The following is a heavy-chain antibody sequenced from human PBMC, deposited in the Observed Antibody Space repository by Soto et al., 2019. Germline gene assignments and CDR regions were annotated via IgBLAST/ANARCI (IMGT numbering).Heavy chain of an antibody. J-gene: IGHJ4*02. CDR1: GFTFSSYA. V-gene: IGHV3-23*01. D-gene: IGHD6-19*01. CDR3: ARGWQGDY. Sequence: EVQLLESGGGLVQPGGSLRLSCAASGFTFSSYAMNWVRQAPGKGLEWVSAISGSGGDTYYADSVKGRFTISRDNSKNTLYLQMYSLRVEDTAVYYCARGWQGDYWGQGTLVTVSS. CDR2: ISGSGGDT.